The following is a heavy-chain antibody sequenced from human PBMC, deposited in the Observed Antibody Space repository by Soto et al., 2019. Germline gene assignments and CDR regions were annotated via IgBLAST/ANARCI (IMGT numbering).Heavy chain of an antibody. V-gene: IGHV4-30-4*01. CDR1: GGSISSGDYH. CDR2: IYYSAGT. J-gene: IGHJ6*02. CDR3: TRDSRTPSGGMDV. Sequence: SETLSLTCTVAGGSISSGDYHWTWIRQFPGKGLEWIGAIYYSAGTYYNPSLVSRLTISVDTSKNKFSLKLTSVTAADTAVYYCTRDSRTPSGGMDVWGQGTTVTVSS.